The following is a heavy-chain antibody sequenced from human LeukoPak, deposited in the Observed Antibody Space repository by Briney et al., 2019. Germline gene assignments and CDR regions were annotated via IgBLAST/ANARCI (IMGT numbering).Heavy chain of an antibody. J-gene: IGHJ4*02. D-gene: IGHD3-22*01. V-gene: IGHV3-7*01. CDR3: ARVRGYYDSSGYYYRDHYFDY. CDR2: IKQDGSEK. Sequence: PGGSLRLSCAASGFTFSSYWMSWVRQAPGKGLEWVANIKQDGSEKYYVDSVKGRFTISRDNDKNSLYLQMNSLRAEDTAVYYCARVRGYYDSSGYYYRDHYFDYWGQGTLVTVSS. CDR1: GFTFSSYW.